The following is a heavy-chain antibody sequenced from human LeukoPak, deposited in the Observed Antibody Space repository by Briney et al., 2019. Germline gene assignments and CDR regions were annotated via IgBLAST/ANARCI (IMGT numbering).Heavy chain of an antibody. J-gene: IGHJ4*02. V-gene: IGHV3-15*01. CDR3: TTDPAEEGLENDY. CDR2: IKSKTDGGTT. Sequence: GGSLRLSYAASGFIFSNAWMSWVRQAPGKGLEWVGRIKSKTDGGTTDYAAPVKGRFTISRDDSKNTLYLQMNSLKTEDTAVYYCTTDPAEEGLENDYWGQGTLVTVSS. D-gene: IGHD1-1*01. CDR1: GFIFSNAW.